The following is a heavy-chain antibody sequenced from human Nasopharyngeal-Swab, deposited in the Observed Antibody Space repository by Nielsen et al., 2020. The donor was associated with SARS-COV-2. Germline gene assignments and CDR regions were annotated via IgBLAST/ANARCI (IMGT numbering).Heavy chain of an antibody. D-gene: IGHD3-3*01. V-gene: IGHV3-30*04. CDR2: ISYDGSHE. J-gene: IGHJ6*03. CDR1: GFTFSSFA. CDR3: ARDSVYNFGVFIITTSFMDV. Sequence: GESLKISCAASGFTFSSFAMHWVRQAPGKGLEWVGLISYDGSHENYADSVRGRFTISRDNSKDTVHLRMNSLRPEDTAVYYCARDSVYNFGVFIITTSFMDVWGKGTTVTVSS.